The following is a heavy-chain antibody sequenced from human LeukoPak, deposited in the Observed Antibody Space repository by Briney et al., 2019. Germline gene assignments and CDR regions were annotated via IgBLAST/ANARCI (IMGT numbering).Heavy chain of an antibody. V-gene: IGHV4-34*01. CDR1: GGSFSGYY. CDR3: ARLCWGNQLAGFDS. J-gene: IGHJ4*02. CDR2: INHSGST. Sequence: PSETLSLTCAVYGGSFSGYYWGWIRQPPGKGLEWIGEINHSGSTNYNPSLKSRVTISVDTSKNQFSLKLSSVTAADTAVYYCARLCWGNQLAGFDSWGQGTLVTVSS. D-gene: IGHD3-10*02.